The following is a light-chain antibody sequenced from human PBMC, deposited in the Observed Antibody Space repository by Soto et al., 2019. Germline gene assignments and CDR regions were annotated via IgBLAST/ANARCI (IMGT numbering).Light chain of an antibody. Sequence: EIVLTQSPATLSLSPGERATLSCSASQSVRSYLAWYQQKPGQAPRLLIYDASNRATGIPARFSGSGSGTDFTLTISSLEPEDFAVYYCQQRSNWLLTFGQGTRLEIK. V-gene: IGKV3-11*01. CDR3: QQRSNWLLT. CDR1: QSVRSY. CDR2: DAS. J-gene: IGKJ5*01.